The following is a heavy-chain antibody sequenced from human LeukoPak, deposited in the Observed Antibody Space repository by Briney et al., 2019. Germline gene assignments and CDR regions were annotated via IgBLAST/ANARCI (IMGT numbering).Heavy chain of an antibody. D-gene: IGHD6-6*01. V-gene: IGHV3-7*01. J-gene: IGHJ5*02. CDR3: ARDELEYSSSSSWFDP. Sequence: GGSLRLSCAASGFTFSSYWMSRVRRAPGKGLEWVANIKQDGSEKYYVDSVKGRFTISRDNAKNSLYLQMNSLRAEDTAVYYCARDELEYSSSSSWFDPWGQGTLVTVSS. CDR2: IKQDGSEK. CDR1: GFTFSSYW.